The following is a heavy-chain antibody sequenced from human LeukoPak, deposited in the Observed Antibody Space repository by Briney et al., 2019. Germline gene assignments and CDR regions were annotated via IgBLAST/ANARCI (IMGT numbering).Heavy chain of an antibody. Sequence: ASVTVSCKASGYTFTDYYMHWVRQAPGQGLEWMGWINPNSGGTNYAQKFQGRVTMTRDTSISTAYMELSRLRSDDTAVYYCARAHASGSRDYWGQGTLVTVSS. CDR2: INPNSGGT. V-gene: IGHV1-2*02. CDR3: ARAHASGSRDY. CDR1: GYTFTDYY. D-gene: IGHD3-10*01. J-gene: IGHJ4*02.